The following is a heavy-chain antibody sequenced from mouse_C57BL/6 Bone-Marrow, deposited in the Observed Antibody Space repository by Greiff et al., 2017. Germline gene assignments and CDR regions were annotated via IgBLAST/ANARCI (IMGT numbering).Heavy chain of an antibody. CDR3: ATEITAVVESLYYYAMDY. CDR1: GYTFTSYW. D-gene: IGHD1-1*01. J-gene: IGHJ4*01. V-gene: IGHV1-7*01. Sequence: QVQLQQSGAELAKPGASVKLSCKASGYTFTSYWMHWVKQRPGQGLEWIGYINPSSGYTKYNQKFKDKATLTEDKSSSTAYMQLSSLTYEDSAVYYCATEITAVVESLYYYAMDYWGQGTSVTVSS. CDR2: INPSSGYT.